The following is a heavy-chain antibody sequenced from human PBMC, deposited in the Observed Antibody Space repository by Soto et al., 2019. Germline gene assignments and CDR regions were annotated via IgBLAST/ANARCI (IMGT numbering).Heavy chain of an antibody. CDR3: ARSIGGSSYYPPDY. Sequence: QVQLVESGGGVVQPGGSLRLSCATSGFIFSTYGMQWVRQSPGEGLEWVAVMANDGSYQYYADSVKGRFTTSRDNSKNTLYLQMDSLRREDTAVYYCARSIGGSSYYPPDYWGQGTLVTVSS. J-gene: IGHJ4*02. D-gene: IGHD2-15*01. V-gene: IGHV3-30*03. CDR2: MANDGSYQ. CDR1: GFIFSTYG.